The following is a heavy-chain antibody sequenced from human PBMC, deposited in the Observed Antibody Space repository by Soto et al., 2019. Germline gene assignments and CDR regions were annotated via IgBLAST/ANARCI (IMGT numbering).Heavy chain of an antibody. V-gene: IGHV3-23*01. CDR2: LSGGGSNT. CDR1: GFSFSTYS. Sequence: EVQLLESGGGLVQPGGSLRLSCAASGFSFSTYSMAWVRQTPGKGLAWVSGLSGGGSNTFYADSVQGRFTISVDNPKNTVYLQMNSLRVEDTAVYYCARWDGYGDVWGQGTLVTVSS. CDR3: ARWDGYGDV. D-gene: IGHD4-17*01. J-gene: IGHJ4*02.